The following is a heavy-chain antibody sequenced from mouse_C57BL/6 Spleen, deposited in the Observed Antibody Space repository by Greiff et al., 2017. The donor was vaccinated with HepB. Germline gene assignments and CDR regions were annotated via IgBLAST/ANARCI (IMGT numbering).Heavy chain of an antibody. CDR2: ISDGGSYT. CDR1: GFTFSSYA. D-gene: IGHD1-1*01. Sequence: EVKLQESGGGLVKPGGSLKLSCAASGFTFSSYAMSWVRQTPEKRLEWVATISDGGSYTYYPDNVKGRFTISRDNAKNNLYLQMSHLKSEDTAMYYCARVGSLITTVVATRWYFDVWGTGTTVTVSS. CDR3: ARVGSLITTVVATRWYFDV. J-gene: IGHJ1*03. V-gene: IGHV5-4*03.